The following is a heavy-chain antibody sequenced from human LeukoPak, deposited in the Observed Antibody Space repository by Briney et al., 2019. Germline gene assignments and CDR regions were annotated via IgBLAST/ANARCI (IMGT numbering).Heavy chain of an antibody. Sequence: GGSLRLSCAASGFIFSNYRMIWVRQAPGKGLEWVSSISRSNNDIYYADSVKGRFTISRDNAKNSLYLQMNSLGAEDTALYYCVRGGSSWYDWTGEGHYFDYWGQGTLVTVSS. V-gene: IGHV3-21*01. CDR2: ISRSNNDI. CDR3: VRGGSSWYDWTGEGHYFDY. CDR1: GFIFSNYR. D-gene: IGHD6-13*01. J-gene: IGHJ4*02.